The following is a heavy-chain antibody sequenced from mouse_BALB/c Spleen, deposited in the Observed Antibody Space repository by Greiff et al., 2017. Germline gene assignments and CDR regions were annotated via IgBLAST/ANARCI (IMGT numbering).Heavy chain of an antibody. CDR1: GFTFSGYD. CDR3: ERGDYGSSYGFAY. V-gene: IGHV5-12-1*01. Sequence: EVQLVESGGGLVKPGGSLKLSCATSGFTFSGYDMSWVRQTPEKRLEWVAYISSGGGSTDYTSTVKGRITMARDNAKNTPYLQMSSLRSEDTAMYECERGDYGSSYGFAYWGQGTLVTVSA. J-gene: IGHJ3*01. CDR2: ISSGGGST. D-gene: IGHD1-1*01.